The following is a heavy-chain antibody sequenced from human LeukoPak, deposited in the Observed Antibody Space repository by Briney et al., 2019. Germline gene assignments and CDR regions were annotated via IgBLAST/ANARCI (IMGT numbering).Heavy chain of an antibody. V-gene: IGHV3-30*02. CDR1: GFTFSSYS. Sequence: GGSLRLSCAASGFTFSSYSMNWVRQAPGKGLEWVAFIRYDGSNKYYADSVKGRFTISRDNSKNTLYLQMNSLRAEDTAVYYCAKDPVFTAAAGTGFDPWGQGTLVTVSS. CDR3: AKDPVFTAAAGTGFDP. J-gene: IGHJ5*02. CDR2: IRYDGSNK. D-gene: IGHD6-13*01.